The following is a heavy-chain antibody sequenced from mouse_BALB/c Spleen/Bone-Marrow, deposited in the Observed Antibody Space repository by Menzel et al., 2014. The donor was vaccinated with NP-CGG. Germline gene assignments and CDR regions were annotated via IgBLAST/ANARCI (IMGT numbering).Heavy chain of an antibody. CDR3: ARELGGRDH. Sequence: VQLQQCGPGLVRPGTSRNVSCQSSGSAFTGCLIAWVKPMPGQGVVWLAVVNPGSSGTNYTETFKGKATLTAETSSGTDYRQLSSLKPDVCAVCCCARELGGRDHWGQGTLVTVS. CDR1: GSAFTGCL. D-gene: IGHD4-1*01. V-gene: IGHV1-54*01. J-gene: IGHJ3*01. CDR2: VNPGSSGT.